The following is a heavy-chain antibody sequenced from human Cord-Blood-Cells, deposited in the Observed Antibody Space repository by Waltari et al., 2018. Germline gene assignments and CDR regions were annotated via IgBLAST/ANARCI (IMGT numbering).Heavy chain of an antibody. Sequence: QVQLVESGGGVVQPGRSLRLSCAASGFTFSSYAMHWVRQAPGKGLEWVSVISYDGSNKYYADSVKGRFTISRDNSKNTLYLQMNSLRAEDTAVYYCARVRYSSGFLLDYWGQGTLVTVSS. D-gene: IGHD6-19*01. CDR2: ISYDGSNK. V-gene: IGHV3-30*04. CDR3: ARVRYSSGFLLDY. CDR1: GFTFSSYA. J-gene: IGHJ4*02.